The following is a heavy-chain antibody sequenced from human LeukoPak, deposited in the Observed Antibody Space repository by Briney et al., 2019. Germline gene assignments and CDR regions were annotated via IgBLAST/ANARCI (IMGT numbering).Heavy chain of an antibody. Sequence: SQTLSLTCTVSGGSISSPGYYWSWIRQHPGKGLEWIGYIYYSGSTYYNPSLESRVTISVDTSKNQFSLKLTSVTAADTAVYFCASGGAYCGADCYLPAFGYWGQGTLVTVSS. D-gene: IGHD2-21*02. CDR2: IYYSGST. V-gene: IGHV4-31*03. CDR3: ASGGAYCGADCYLPAFGY. CDR1: GGSISSPGYY. J-gene: IGHJ4*02.